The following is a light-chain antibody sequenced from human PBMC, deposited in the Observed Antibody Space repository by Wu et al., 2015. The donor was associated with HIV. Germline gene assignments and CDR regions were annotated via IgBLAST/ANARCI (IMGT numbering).Light chain of an antibody. J-gene: IGKJ2*01. V-gene: IGKV3-20*01. Sequence: EIVLTQSPGTLSLSPGERATLSCRASQTVSNTYLAWYQQKPGQAPRLLIYGTSSRATGIPDRFSGSGSGTDFTLTISRLEPEDFAVYYCQQYGSSPYTFGQGTKAGDQT. CDR2: GTS. CDR1: QTVSNTY. CDR3: QQYGSSPYT.